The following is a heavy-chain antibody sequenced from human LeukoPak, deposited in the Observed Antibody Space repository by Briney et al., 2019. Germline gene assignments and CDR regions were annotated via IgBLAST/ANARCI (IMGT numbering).Heavy chain of an antibody. Sequence: GGSLRLSCAASGFIFSDHYMDWVRQAPGKGLEWVSSISSSSSYIYYADSVKGRFTISRDNAKNSLYLQMNSLRAEDTAVYYCARESSWYGYWGQGTLVTVSS. D-gene: IGHD6-13*01. J-gene: IGHJ4*02. CDR3: ARESSWYGY. CDR1: GFIFSDHY. V-gene: IGHV3-21*01. CDR2: ISSSSSYI.